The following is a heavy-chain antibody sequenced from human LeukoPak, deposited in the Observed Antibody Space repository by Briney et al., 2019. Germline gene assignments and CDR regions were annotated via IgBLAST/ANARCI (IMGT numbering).Heavy chain of an antibody. V-gene: IGHV1-69*05. Sequence: SVKVSCKASGGTFSSYAISWVRQAPGQGLEWMGGIIPIFGTANYAQKFQGRVTITRDTSASTAYMELSSLRSEDTAVYYCAREQRIAVAGTLGYWGQGTLVTVSS. CDR2: IIPIFGTA. CDR3: AREQRIAVAGTLGY. CDR1: GGTFSSYA. D-gene: IGHD6-19*01. J-gene: IGHJ4*02.